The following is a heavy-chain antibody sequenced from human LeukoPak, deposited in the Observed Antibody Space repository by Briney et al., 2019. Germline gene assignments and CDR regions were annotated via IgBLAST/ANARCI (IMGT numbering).Heavy chain of an antibody. D-gene: IGHD2/OR15-2a*01. Sequence: PGGSLRPSCAASGFTLSSYWMHWVRRAPGKGLVWVSRINSDGSITNYADSVKGRFTISRGNAKNTLFLQMTSLRAEDTAVYYCARVAGYCNFARCQYLYYYHYMDVWGKGTTVTVS. V-gene: IGHV3-74*01. CDR1: GFTLSSYW. CDR2: INSDGSIT. CDR3: ARVAGYCNFARCQYLYYYHYMDV. J-gene: IGHJ6*03.